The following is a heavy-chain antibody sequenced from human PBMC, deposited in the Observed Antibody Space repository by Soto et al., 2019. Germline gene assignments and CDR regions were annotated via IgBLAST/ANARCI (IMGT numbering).Heavy chain of an antibody. Sequence: GASVKVSCKASGYTFTSYYMHWVRQAPVQGLEWMGIINPSGGSTSYAQKFQGRVTMTRDTTTSRVYMELSSLRSEDTAVYYCARDPRFNYYYGMDVWGQGTTVTVSS. J-gene: IGHJ6*02. CDR2: INPSGGST. CDR1: GYTFTSYY. CDR3: ARDPRFNYYYGMDV. V-gene: IGHV1-46*01.